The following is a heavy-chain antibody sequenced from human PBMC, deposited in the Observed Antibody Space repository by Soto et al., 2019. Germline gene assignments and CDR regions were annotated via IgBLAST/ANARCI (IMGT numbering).Heavy chain of an antibody. Sequence: RVPNAASGCTCVSYAVSWVRKTPGKGLEWVSAISGSGGSTYYADSVKGRFTISRDNSKNTLYLQMNSLRAEDTAVYYCVKAATSRSSGRSFSYFAFWG. D-gene: IGHD6-19*01. V-gene: IGHV3-23*01. CDR2: ISGSGGST. CDR1: GCTCVSYA. CDR3: VKAATSRSSGRSFSYFAF. J-gene: IGHJ2*01.